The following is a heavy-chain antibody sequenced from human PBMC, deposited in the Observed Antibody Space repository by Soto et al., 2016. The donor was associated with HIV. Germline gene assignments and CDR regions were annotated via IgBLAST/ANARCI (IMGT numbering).Heavy chain of an antibody. V-gene: IGHV1-69*13. CDR3: ATIDDFDDDDYGDAFDI. J-gene: IGHJ3*02. D-gene: IGHD4-17*01. CDR2: IIPVFGLA. CDR1: GGTFSGYA. Sequence: QVQLEQSGAEVKKPGSSVKVSCKTSGGTFSGYALTWVRQAPGQGLEWLGGIIPVFGLARYAQKFQGRVTITADESTSTAYMELSSLRSEDTAVYYCATIDDFDDDDYGDAFDIWGQGTLVTVSS.